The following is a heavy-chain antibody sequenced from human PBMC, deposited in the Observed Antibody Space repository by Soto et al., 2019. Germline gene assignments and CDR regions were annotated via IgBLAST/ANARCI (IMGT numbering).Heavy chain of an antibody. CDR3: ARRYYGSGSTHLDY. V-gene: IGHV4-34*01. J-gene: IGHJ4*02. Sequence: SETLSLTCAVYGGSFSGYYWSWIRQPPGKGLEWIGEINHSGSTNYNPSLKSRVTISVDTSKNQFSLKLSSVTAADTAVYYCARRYYGSGSTHLDYWGQGTLVTVSS. D-gene: IGHD3-10*01. CDR1: GGSFSGYY. CDR2: INHSGST.